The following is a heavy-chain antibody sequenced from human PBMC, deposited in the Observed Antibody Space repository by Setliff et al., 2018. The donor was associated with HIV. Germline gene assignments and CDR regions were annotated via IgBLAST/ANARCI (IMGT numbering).Heavy chain of an antibody. CDR2: MNPNSGNT. D-gene: IGHD5-12*01. CDR3: ERGWGAERWLQLDPRYFDL. V-gene: IGHV1-8*02. CDR1: GYTFTSYE. Sequence: ASVKVSCKASGYTFTSYEINWVRQATGQGLEWMGWMNPNSGNTGYAQKFQGRVTMTRNTSISTAYMELSSLRSEDPAVYYCERGWGAERWLQLDPRYFDLWGRGTLVTVSS. J-gene: IGHJ2*01.